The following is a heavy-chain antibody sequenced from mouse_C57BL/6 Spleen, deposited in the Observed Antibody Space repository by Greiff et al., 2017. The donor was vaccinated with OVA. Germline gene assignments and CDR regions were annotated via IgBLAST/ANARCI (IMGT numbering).Heavy chain of an antibody. Sequence: QVHVKQSGAELVRPGASVKLSCTASGFTFTDYYINCVKQRPGQGLEWIARIYPGSGNTYYNEKFKGKATLTAEKSSSTAYMQLSSLTSEDSAVYFCARSNSYAMDYWGQGTSVTVSS. V-gene: IGHV1-76*01. CDR1: GFTFTDYY. D-gene: IGHD2-5*01. CDR2: IYPGSGNT. J-gene: IGHJ4*01. CDR3: ARSNSYAMDY.